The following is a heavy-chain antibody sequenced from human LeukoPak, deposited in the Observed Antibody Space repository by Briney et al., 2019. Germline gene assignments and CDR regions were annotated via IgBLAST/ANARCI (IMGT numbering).Heavy chain of an antibody. CDR2: IYYSGST. J-gene: IGHJ4*02. CDR1: GGSISDYY. CDR3: ARGLNDSWTGENY. D-gene: IGHD3-3*01. V-gene: IGHV4-39*07. Sequence: PSETLSLTCTISGGSISDYYWGWIRQPPGKGLEWIGSIYYSGSTYYNPSLKSRVTISVDTSKNQFSLKLSSVTAADAAVYYCARGLNDSWTGENYWGQGTLVTVSS.